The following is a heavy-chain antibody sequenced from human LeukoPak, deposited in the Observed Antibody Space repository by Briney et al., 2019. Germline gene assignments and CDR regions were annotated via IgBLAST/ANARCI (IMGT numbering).Heavy chain of an antibody. CDR3: ARDNLDYGDYVGYYFDY. CDR2: ISYDGSNK. J-gene: IGHJ4*02. D-gene: IGHD4-17*01. Sequence: PGGSLRLSCAASGFTFSSYAMHWVRQAPGKGLEWVAVISYDGSNKYYADSVKGRFTISRDNSKNTLYLQMNSLRAEDTAVYYCARDNLDYGDYVGYYFDYWGQGTLVTVSS. V-gene: IGHV3-30-3*01. CDR1: GFTFSSYA.